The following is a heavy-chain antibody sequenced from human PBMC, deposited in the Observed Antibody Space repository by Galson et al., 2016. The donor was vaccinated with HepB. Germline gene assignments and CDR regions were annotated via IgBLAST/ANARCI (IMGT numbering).Heavy chain of an antibody. CDR2: TNSDGSST. V-gene: IGHV3-74*01. D-gene: IGHD2-15*01. Sequence: SLRLSCAASGFTFSNYWMHWVRQAPGKGLVWVSRTNSDGSSTSYADSVKGRFTISRDSAKNTLYLQMNSLRAEDTAVYYCARDRYCSGGSCYPWEAYSYYGMDVWGQGTTVTVSS. CDR3: ARDRYCSGGSCYPWEAYSYYGMDV. J-gene: IGHJ6*02. CDR1: GFTFSNYW.